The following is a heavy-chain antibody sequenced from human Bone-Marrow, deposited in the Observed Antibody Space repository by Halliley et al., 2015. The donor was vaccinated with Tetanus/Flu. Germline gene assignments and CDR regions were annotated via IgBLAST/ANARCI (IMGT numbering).Heavy chain of an antibody. CDR3: ATLGYTSGNSFDH. V-gene: IGHV4-59*08. D-gene: IGHD2-15*01. CDR2: YYYGGST. Sequence: TLSLTCTLSGGSIGSHFWCWIRQPPGRGLEWIGCYYYGGSTYYNPSLKSPVAISTDTSKNQFSLSLSSVTATDTAVYYCATLGYTSGNSFDHWGQGPPITVSS. J-gene: IGHJ4*02. CDR1: GGSIGSHF.